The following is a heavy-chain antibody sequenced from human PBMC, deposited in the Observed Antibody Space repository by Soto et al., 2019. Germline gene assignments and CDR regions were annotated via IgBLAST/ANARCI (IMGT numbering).Heavy chain of an antibody. Sequence: PESLSQNSNYSGSPIRIRSSHLRWNLQPSGKGLELIGSIYYSGSTYYNPSLKSLVTISVDTSKNQFSLKLSSVTAADTAVYYCARQSEGSGYDFGYMDVWGKGTTVS. D-gene: IGHD5-12*01. J-gene: IGHJ6*03. V-gene: IGHV4-39*01. CDR1: GSPIRIRSSH. CDR2: IYYSGST. CDR3: ARQSEGSGYDFGYMDV.